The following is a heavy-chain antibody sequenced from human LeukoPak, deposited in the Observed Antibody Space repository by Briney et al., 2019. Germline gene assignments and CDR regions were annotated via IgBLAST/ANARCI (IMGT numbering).Heavy chain of an antibody. D-gene: IGHD1-26*01. Sequence: SETLSLTCTVSGGSISSYYWSWIRQPPGKGLEWIGYIYYSGSTNYNPSLKSRVTISVDTSKNQFSLKLSSVTAADTAVYYCARGGGSYFFDPWGQGTLVTVSS. V-gene: IGHV4-59*01. J-gene: IGHJ5*02. CDR2: IYYSGST. CDR1: GGSISSYY. CDR3: ARGGGSYFFDP.